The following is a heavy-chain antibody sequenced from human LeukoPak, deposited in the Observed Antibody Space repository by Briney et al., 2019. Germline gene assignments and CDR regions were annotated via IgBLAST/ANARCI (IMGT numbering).Heavy chain of an antibody. CDR1: GYTFTGYY. V-gene: IGHV1-2*02. Sequence: ASVKVSCKASGYTFTGYYMHWVRQAPGQGLEWMGWINPNSGGTNYAQKFQGRVTMTRDTSISTAYMELSRLRSDDTAVYYCARPRVRIVGATYAFDIWGQGTMVTVSS. J-gene: IGHJ3*02. D-gene: IGHD1-26*01. CDR3: ARPRVRIVGATYAFDI. CDR2: INPNSGGT.